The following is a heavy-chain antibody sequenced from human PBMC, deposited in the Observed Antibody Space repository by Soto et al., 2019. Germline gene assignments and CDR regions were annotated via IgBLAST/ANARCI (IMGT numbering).Heavy chain of an antibody. Sequence: GGSLRLSCAASGFTVSSDYMSWVRQAPGKGLEWVSVIYSGGSTYYADSVKGRFTISRDNSKNTLYLQMNSLRAEDTAVYYCARDLRTLYGMDVWGQGTTVTVSS. J-gene: IGHJ6*02. CDR3: ARDLRTLYGMDV. CDR2: IYSGGST. V-gene: IGHV3-53*01. CDR1: GFTVSSDY.